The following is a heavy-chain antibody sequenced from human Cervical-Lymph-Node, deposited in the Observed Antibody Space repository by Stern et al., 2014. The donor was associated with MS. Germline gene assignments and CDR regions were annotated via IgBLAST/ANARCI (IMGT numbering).Heavy chain of an antibody. V-gene: IGHV4-31*03. J-gene: IGHJ6*02. CDR1: GGSISSDDYY. D-gene: IGHD4-17*01. Sequence: QVQLQESGPGLVKPSQTLSLTCTVSGGSISSDDYYWSWLRQRPGKGLEWIGNIYYSGSTYYNPSLKSRLTISVDTSKNQFSLKVSSVTAADTAVYYCARDREDYGDYYYYGMDVWGQGTTVTVSS. CDR2: IYYSGST. CDR3: ARDREDYGDYYYYGMDV.